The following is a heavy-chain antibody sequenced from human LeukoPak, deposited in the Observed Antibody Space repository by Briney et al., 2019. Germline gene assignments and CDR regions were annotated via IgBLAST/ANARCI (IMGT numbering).Heavy chain of an antibody. Sequence: SETLSLTCTVSGGSISSSSYYWGCIRQPPGKGLERIGSIYYSGSTYYNPSLKSRVTISVDTSKNQFSLKLSSVTAADTAVYYCASYDYGVYVVDHWGQGTLVTVSS. CDR2: IYYSGST. D-gene: IGHD4-17*01. CDR1: GGSISSSSYY. CDR3: ASYDYGVYVVDH. V-gene: IGHV4-39*01. J-gene: IGHJ4*02.